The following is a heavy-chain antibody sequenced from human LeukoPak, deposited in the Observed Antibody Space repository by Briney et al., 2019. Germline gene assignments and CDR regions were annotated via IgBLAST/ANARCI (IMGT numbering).Heavy chain of an antibody. J-gene: IGHJ4*02. CDR1: GFTFSTYW. CDR3: ARDGENIVGATTGYYFDY. D-gene: IGHD1-26*01. CDR2: IKQDGSEK. V-gene: IGHV3-7*01. Sequence: PGGSLRLSCAASGFTFSTYWMSWVRQAPGKGLEWVANIKQDGSEKYYVDSVKGRFTISRDNAKNSLYLQMNSLRAEDTAVYYCARDGENIVGATTGYYFDYWGQGTLVTVSS.